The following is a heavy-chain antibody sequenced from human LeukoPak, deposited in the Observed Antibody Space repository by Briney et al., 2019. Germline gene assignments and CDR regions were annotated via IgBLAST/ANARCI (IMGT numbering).Heavy chain of an antibody. J-gene: IGHJ5*02. Sequence: SETLSLTCTVSGGSISSYYWSWIRQPPGKGLEWIGHINYSGSTNYNPSLKSRVTISVDTSKNQFSLKLSSVTAADTAVYYCARDMDGSGSYYNNLGWFDPWGQGTLVTVSS. CDR3: ARDMDGSGSYYNNLGWFDP. CDR2: INYSGST. V-gene: IGHV4-59*01. CDR1: GGSISSYY. D-gene: IGHD3-10*01.